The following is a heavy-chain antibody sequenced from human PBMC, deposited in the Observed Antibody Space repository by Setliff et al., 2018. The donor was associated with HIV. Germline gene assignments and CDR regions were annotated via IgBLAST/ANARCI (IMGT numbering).Heavy chain of an antibody. CDR1: GGSISSYY. J-gene: IGHJ3*02. CDR3: ARASSRLHCSGGSCYRAPYAFDI. D-gene: IGHD2-15*01. V-gene: IGHV4-4*08. Sequence: SETLSLTCTVSGGSISSYYWSWIRQPPGKGLEWIGYIYTSGSTNYNPSLKSRVTISVDTSKNQFSLKLSSVTAADTAVYYCARASSRLHCSGGSCYRAPYAFDIWGQGTMVTVSS. CDR2: IYTSGST.